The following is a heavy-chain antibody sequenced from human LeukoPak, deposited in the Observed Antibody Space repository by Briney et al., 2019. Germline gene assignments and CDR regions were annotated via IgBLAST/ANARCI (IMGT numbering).Heavy chain of an antibody. V-gene: IGHV3-30-3*02. CDR1: GFTFSSYA. J-gene: IGHJ4*02. CDR3: AKLVNY. Sequence: GGSLRLSCAASGFTFSSYAMHWVRQAPGKGLEWVAVISYDGSNKYYADSVKGRFTISRDNSKNTLYLQMNSLRAEDTAAYYCAKLVNYWGQGLLVTVSS. D-gene: IGHD2-21*01. CDR2: ISYDGSNK.